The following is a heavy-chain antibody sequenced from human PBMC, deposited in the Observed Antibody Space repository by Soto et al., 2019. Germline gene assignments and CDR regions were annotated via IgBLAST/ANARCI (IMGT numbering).Heavy chain of an antibody. CDR3: ARAPVGLDTISCFDY. J-gene: IGHJ4*02. V-gene: IGHV4-30-4*01. CDR2: IYNGGST. Sequence: SETLSLTCTVSGDSVSSVGFHWAWLRRPPGKGLEWIGYIYNGGSTYYRPSLESRMNMSVDATRNHYSLRLTSVTAADTAVYFCARAPVGLDTISCFDYWGQGKLVTSPQ. CDR1: GDSVSSVGFH. D-gene: IGHD2-15*01.